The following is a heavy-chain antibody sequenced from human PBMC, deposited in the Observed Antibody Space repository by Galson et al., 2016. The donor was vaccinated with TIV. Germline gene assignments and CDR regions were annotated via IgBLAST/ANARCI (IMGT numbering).Heavy chain of an antibody. D-gene: IGHD2-21*02. Sequence: ETLSLTCTVSGGSISDNYWSWIRQPAGKGLEWIGRMYTSVNTDYNPSLESRVTLSADTSKNQFSLKLWSVTAADTAVYFCARDRWVTYTDRPYFDYWGQGILVTVSS. CDR2: MYTSVNT. CDR3: ARDRWVTYTDRPYFDY. J-gene: IGHJ4*02. CDR1: GGSISDNY. V-gene: IGHV4-4*07.